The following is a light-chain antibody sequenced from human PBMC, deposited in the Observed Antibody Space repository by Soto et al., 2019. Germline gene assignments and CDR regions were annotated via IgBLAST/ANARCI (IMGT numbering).Light chain of an antibody. CDR2: WAS. V-gene: IGKV4-1*01. CDR3: QQYYSTPET. Sequence: DNVMTQSPDSLAVSLGERATINCKSSQSVLYSSNNKNYLAWYQQKPGQPPKLLIYWASTRESGVPDRFSGSGSGTDFTLTISSLQAEDVAVYYCQQYYSTPETFGQGTKVDIK. J-gene: IGKJ1*01. CDR1: QSVLYSSNNKNY.